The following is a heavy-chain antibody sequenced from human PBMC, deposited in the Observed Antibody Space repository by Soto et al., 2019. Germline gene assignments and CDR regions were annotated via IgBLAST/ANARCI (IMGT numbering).Heavy chain of an antibody. V-gene: IGHV4-59*01. D-gene: IGHD6-13*01. Sequence: SETLSLTCTVSGGSISSYYWSWIRQPPGKGLEWIGYIYYSGSTNYNPSLKSRVTISVDTSKNQFSLKLSSVTAADTAVYYCARVAYSSSWYSGGFDYWGQGALVTVSS. J-gene: IGHJ4*02. CDR1: GGSISSYY. CDR3: ARVAYSSSWYSGGFDY. CDR2: IYYSGST.